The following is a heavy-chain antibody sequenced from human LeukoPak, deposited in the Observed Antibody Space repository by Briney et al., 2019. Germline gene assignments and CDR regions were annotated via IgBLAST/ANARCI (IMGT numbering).Heavy chain of an antibody. CDR1: GFTLSNYA. D-gene: IGHD3-22*01. CDR3: AKDGGSTGYCFDY. V-gene: IGHV3-23*01. J-gene: IGHJ4*02. CDR2: ICGRGST. Sequence: GGSLRLSCVASGFTLSNYATSWVRQAPGRGLEWVSPICGRGSTNYADSVKGRFTISRDNSKNTLYVQMTSLRAEDTAIYYCAKDGGSTGYCFDYWGQGTLVTVSS.